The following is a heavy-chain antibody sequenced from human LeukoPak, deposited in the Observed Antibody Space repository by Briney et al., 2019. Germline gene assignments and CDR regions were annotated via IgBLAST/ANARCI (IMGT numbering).Heavy chain of an antibody. D-gene: IGHD2-15*01. V-gene: IGHV5-51*01. CDR2: IYPGDSDT. Sequence: GESLKISCKGSGYSFTSYWIGWVRQMPGKGLEWMGIIYPGDSDTRYSPSFQGQVTISADKSISTAYLQWRSLEASDTAIYYCGRRHCSGGSCYANFDYWGQGTLVTVSS. J-gene: IGHJ4*02. CDR3: GRRHCSGGSCYANFDY. CDR1: GYSFTSYW.